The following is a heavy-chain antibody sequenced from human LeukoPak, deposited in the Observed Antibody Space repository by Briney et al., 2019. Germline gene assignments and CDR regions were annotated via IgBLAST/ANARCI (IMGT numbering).Heavy chain of an antibody. CDR2: IYYSGST. J-gene: IGHJ1*01. CDR1: GGSISSYY. Sequence: SEALSLTCPVSGGSISSYYWSWLRQPPGKGLEWIGYIYYSGSTNYNPSLKSRVTISVGTSKNQFSLKLSSVTAADTAVYYCARREDYYDSSGYLFWDQGPLDTVSS. D-gene: IGHD3-22*01. CDR3: ARREDYYDSSGYLF. V-gene: IGHV4-59*01.